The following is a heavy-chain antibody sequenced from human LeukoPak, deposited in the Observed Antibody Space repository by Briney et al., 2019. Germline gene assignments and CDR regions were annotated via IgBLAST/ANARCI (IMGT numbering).Heavy chain of an antibody. CDR1: GFTVSSND. Sequence: PGGSLRLSCAASGFTVSSNDMSWVRQIPGKGLEWVSIIYSGGNTDYAASVKGRFTISRDNSKNTLFLQMNSLRAEDAAIYYCAKAPLGRCTGAICYCFDYWGQGTLVTVSS. J-gene: IGHJ4*02. D-gene: IGHD2-15*01. V-gene: IGHV3-53*01. CDR2: IYSGGNT. CDR3: AKAPLGRCTGAICYCFDY.